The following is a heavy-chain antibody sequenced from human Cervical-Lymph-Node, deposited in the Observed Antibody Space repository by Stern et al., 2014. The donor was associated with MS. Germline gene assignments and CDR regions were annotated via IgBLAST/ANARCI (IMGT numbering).Heavy chain of an antibody. CDR1: GGSIRSYY. Sequence: VQLQESGPGLVKPSETLSLTCTVSGGSIRSYYWSWIRQPPGKGLEWIGDIYYSGSTNSNPSLKSRVTISVDASKNQFSLKLSSVTAADTAVYYCARGYYYGSGNAFDIWGQGTMVTVSS. CDR2: IYYSGST. J-gene: IGHJ3*02. D-gene: IGHD3-10*01. V-gene: IGHV4-59*01. CDR3: ARGYYYGSGNAFDI.